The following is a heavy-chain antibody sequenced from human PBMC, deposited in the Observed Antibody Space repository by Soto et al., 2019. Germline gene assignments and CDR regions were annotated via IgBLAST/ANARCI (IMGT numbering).Heavy chain of an antibody. CDR2: INPSGGST. D-gene: IGHD1-20*01. Sequence: ASVKVSCKASGYTFTSYYMHWVRQAPGQGLEWMGIINPSGGSTSYAQKFQGRVTMTRDTSTSTVYMELSSLRSEDTAVYYCARNLDSSSWYNWNDGGSDYFDYWGQGTLVTVS. V-gene: IGHV1-46*01. CDR1: GYTFTSYY. J-gene: IGHJ4*02. CDR3: ARNLDSSSWYNWNDGGSDYFDY.